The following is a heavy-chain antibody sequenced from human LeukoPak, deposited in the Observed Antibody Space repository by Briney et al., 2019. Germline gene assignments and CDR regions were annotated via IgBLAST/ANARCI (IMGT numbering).Heavy chain of an antibody. CDR1: GFTFSSYA. V-gene: IGHV3-23*01. CDR2: ISGSGGST. D-gene: IGHD3-3*01. CDR3: AKVGYDFWSGYSTLYYYYMDV. Sequence: GGTLRLSCAASGFTFSSYAMSWVRQAPGKGLEWVSSISGSGGSTYYADSVKGRFTISRDNSKTTLYLQMNSLRAEDTAVYYCAKVGYDFWSGYSTLYYYYMDVWGKGTTVTVSS. J-gene: IGHJ6*03.